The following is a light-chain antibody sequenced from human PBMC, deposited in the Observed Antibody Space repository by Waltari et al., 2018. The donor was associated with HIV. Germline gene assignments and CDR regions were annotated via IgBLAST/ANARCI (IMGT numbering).Light chain of an antibody. V-gene: IGLV2-23*02. J-gene: IGLJ1*01. CDR1: SSDVGSYNL. Sequence: QSALTQPASVSGSPGQSITISCTGTSSDVGSYNLASWYQQHPGKAPKLMIYEVSKRPSGVSNRFSGSKSGNTASLTISGLQAEDEADYYCCSYAGSGDVFGTGTKVTVL. CDR3: CSYAGSGDV. CDR2: EVS.